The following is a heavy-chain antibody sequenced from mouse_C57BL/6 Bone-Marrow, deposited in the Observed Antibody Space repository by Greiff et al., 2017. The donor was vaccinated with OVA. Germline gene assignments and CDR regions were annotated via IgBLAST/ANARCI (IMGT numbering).Heavy chain of an antibody. CDR3: ARSGYYYGIDY. CDR2: IDPSDSYT. D-gene: IGHD1-1*01. V-gene: IGHV1-69*01. J-gene: IGHJ2*01. CDR1: GYTFTSYW. Sequence: QVQLQQSGAELVMPGASVKLSCKASGYTFTSYWMHWVKQRPGQGLEWIGEIDPSDSYTNYNQKFKGKSTLTVDKSSSTAYMQLSSLTSEDSAVYYCARSGYYYGIDYWGQGTTLTVSS.